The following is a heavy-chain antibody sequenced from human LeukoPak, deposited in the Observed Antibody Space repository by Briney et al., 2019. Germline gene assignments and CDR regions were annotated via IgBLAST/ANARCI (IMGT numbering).Heavy chain of an antibody. CDR2: IYSGGST. CDR3: ARGPNYYYDSSGAYY. Sequence: GGSLRLSCAASGFTVSSNYMSWVRQAPGKGLEWVSVIYSGGSTYYADSVKGRFTISRDNSKNTLYLQMNSLRAEDTAVYYCARGPNYYYDSSGAYYWGQGTLVTVSS. V-gene: IGHV3-53*01. CDR1: GFTVSSNY. J-gene: IGHJ4*02. D-gene: IGHD3-22*01.